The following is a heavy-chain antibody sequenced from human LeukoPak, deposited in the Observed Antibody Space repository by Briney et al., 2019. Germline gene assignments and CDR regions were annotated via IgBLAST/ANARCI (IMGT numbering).Heavy chain of an antibody. CDR2: IYYSGST. D-gene: IGHD1-26*01. CDR1: GGSINSYY. CDR3: AREGIVGATLGAFDI. Sequence: SETLSLTCTVSGGSINSYYWSWIRQPPGKGLEGIGYIYYSGSTNYNPSLKSRVTISVDTSKNQFSLKLSSVTAADTAVYYCAREGIVGATLGAFDIWGQGTMVTVSS. J-gene: IGHJ3*02. V-gene: IGHV4-59*01.